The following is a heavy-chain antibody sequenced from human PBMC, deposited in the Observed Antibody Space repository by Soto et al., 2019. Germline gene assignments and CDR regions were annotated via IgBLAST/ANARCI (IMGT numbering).Heavy chain of an antibody. V-gene: IGHV1-3*01. CDR2: INAGNGNT. CDR3: AVLPPFYCGGGSCSSHLDWYFDL. CDR1: GYTFTSYA. Sequence: GASVKVSCKASGYTFTSYAMHWVRQAPGQRLEWMGWINAGNGNTKYSQKFQGRVTITRDTSASTAYMELSSLRSEDTAVYYCAVLPPFYCGGGSCSSHLDWYFDLWGRGTLVTVSS. J-gene: IGHJ2*01. D-gene: IGHD2-15*01.